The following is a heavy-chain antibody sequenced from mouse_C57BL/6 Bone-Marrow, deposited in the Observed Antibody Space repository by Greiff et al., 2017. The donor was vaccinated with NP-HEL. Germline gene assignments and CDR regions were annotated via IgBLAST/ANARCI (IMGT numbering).Heavy chain of an antibody. Sequence: EVQLQQSGGDLVKPGGSLKLSCAASGFTFSSYGMSWVRQTPDKRLEWVATISSGGSYTYYPDSVKGRFTISRDNAKNTLYLQMSSLKSEDTAMYYCARQRLLRDWFAYWGQGTLVTVSA. D-gene: IGHD2-3*01. CDR1: GFTFSSYG. V-gene: IGHV5-6*01. J-gene: IGHJ3*01. CDR2: ISSGGSYT. CDR3: ARQRLLRDWFAY.